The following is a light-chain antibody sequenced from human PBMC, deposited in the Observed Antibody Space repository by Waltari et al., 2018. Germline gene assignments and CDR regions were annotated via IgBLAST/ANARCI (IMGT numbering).Light chain of an antibody. CDR1: QSITRAY. CDR3: QHYHNSMYI. CDR2: GTS. J-gene: IGKJ2*01. Sequence: EIVLTQSPGTLSLSSGERATLSCRASQSITRAYLAWYQHKPGQAPKIVIHGTSNRATGTPDRFSGSGSGTDFTLTISSLKPEDFAVYYCQHYHNSMYIFGQGTKLEIK. V-gene: IGKV3-20*01.